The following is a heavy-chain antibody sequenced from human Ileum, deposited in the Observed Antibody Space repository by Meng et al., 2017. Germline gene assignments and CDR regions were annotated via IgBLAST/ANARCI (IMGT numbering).Heavy chain of an antibody. V-gene: IGHV4-61*01. CDR2: IHYSGSR. D-gene: IGHD3-10*01. CDR1: GGSVSSASFY. J-gene: IGHJ4*02. Sequence: HLHESRPGLLRPSCTLSLTCNVSGGSVSSASFYWSWIRQPPGKGLEWIGLIHYSGSRNYNPSLKSRVTMSVDTSKNQVSLRLTSVTAADTAVYYCARFYGSGTFEVHDYWGQGTLVTVSS. CDR3: ARFYGSGTFEVHDY.